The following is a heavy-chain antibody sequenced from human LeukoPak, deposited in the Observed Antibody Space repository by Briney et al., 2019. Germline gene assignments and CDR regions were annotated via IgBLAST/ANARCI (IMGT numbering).Heavy chain of an antibody. CDR1: GASISSGNYY. CDR3: ARYSGFDDAFDV. CDR2: LHTTGGT. J-gene: IGHJ3*01. V-gene: IGHV4-61*02. D-gene: IGHD5-12*01. Sequence: SETLSLTCIVSGASISSGNYYWTWIRQPAGKGLEWIGRLHTTGGTNYNPSFKSRLSISGDTSKNQFSLQLSSVTAADTAVYYCARYSGFDDAFDVWGQGAMVTASS.